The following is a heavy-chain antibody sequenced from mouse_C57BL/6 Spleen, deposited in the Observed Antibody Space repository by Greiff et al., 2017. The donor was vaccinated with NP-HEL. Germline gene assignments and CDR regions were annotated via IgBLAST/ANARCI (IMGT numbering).Heavy chain of an antibody. Sequence: VKLQESGAELARPGASVKLSCKASGYTFTSYGISWVKQRTGQGLEWIGEIYPRSGNTYYNEKFKGKATLTADKSSSTAYMELRSLTSEDSAVYFCARFITTVVDFDYWGQGTTLTVSS. D-gene: IGHD1-1*01. V-gene: IGHV1-81*01. CDR3: ARFITTVVDFDY. CDR1: GYTFTSYG. J-gene: IGHJ2*01. CDR2: IYPRSGNT.